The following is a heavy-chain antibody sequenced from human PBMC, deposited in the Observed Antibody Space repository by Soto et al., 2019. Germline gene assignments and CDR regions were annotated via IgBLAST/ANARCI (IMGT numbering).Heavy chain of an antibody. CDR3: ARAIGADFFDY. J-gene: IGHJ4*02. CDR1: GFTFSYYA. V-gene: IGHV3-23*01. Sequence: PGGSLRLSCTASGFTFSYYAMSWVRQAPGMGLEWVSTISDSGVNTFFGDSMKDRFTISRDNSKSTVYLQLNTVRAEDTAIYYCARAIGADFFDYWGQGTLVTVSS. D-gene: IGHD6-25*01. CDR2: ISDSGVNT.